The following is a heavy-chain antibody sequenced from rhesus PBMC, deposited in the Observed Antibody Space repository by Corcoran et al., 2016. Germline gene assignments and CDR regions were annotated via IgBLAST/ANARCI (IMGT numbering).Heavy chain of an antibody. CDR3: LRGPYTSPFDY. CDR2: IRGNRESA. CDR1: GVSFRISL. J-gene: IGHJ4*01. Sequence: QVQLQESGPGLGKPSETLSLTCAVSGVSFRISLWTWIRQPPGKGLGWIGDIRGNRESANYNPSLKSRVTISKDASKNQFSLRLTSVTAADTAVYYCLRGPYTSPFDYWGQGVLVTVSS. V-gene: IGHV4-80*01. D-gene: IGHD6-13*01.